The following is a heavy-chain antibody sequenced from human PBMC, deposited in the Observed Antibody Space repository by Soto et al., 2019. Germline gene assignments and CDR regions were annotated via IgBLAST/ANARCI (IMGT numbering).Heavy chain of an antibody. CDR2: IDHTGSN. J-gene: IGHJ6*02. CDR3: VHDYNRGMDV. D-gene: IGHD3-22*01. Sequence: QLQLQESGPGLVKPSETMSLNCTVSGVSIRSGNYYWGWVRQSPGKGLEWIGSIDHTGSNYDNPSLNSRVTISVDTSKNQFSLNLRSVTAADTAVYYCVHDYNRGMDVWGQGTTVTVTS. V-gene: IGHV4-39*01. CDR1: GVSIRSGNYY.